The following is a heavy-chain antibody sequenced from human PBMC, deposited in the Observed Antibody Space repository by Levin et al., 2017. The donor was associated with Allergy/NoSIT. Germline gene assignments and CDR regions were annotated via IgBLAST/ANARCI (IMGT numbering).Heavy chain of an antibody. V-gene: IGHV1-18*01. CDR1: GYTFTSYG. D-gene: IGHD6-19*01. CDR3: ARPNPTYSSGWPDYYGMDV. J-gene: IGHJ6*02. Sequence: GESLKISCKASGYTFTSYGISWVRQAPGQGLEWMGWISAYNDNTHYAQKLRGRVTMTTDTSTSTAYMELRSLRSDDTAVYYCARPNPTYSSGWPDYYGMDVWGQGTTVTVSS. CDR2: ISAYNDNT.